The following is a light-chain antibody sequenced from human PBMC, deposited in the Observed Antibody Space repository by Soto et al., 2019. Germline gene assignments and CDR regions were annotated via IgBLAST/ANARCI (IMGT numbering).Light chain of an antibody. CDR2: DAS. CDR1: QSVKTF. J-gene: IGKJ5*01. CDR3: QQRSNWPPIT. V-gene: IGKV3-11*01. Sequence: EIVLTQSPATLSLSPGERATLSCRASQSVKTFLVCYQQRPGQAPRLLIHDASHRAAGIPARFSGSGFGTEFTLTTSSLEPEDAAVYYCQQRSNWPPITFGQGTRLEIK.